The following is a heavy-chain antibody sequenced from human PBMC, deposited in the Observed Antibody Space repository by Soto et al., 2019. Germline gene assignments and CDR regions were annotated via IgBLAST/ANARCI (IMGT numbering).Heavy chain of an antibody. CDR1: GFTFSSYG. CDR2: ISYDGSNK. J-gene: IGHJ6*02. Sequence: PGGSLRLSCAASGFTFSSYGMHWVRQAPGKGLEWVAVISYDGSNKYYADSVKGRFTISRDNSKNTLYLQMNSLGAEDKAVYYCAKDRYGDYGRYYYGMDVWGQGTTVTVSS. D-gene: IGHD4-17*01. CDR3: AKDRYGDYGRYYYGMDV. V-gene: IGHV3-30*18.